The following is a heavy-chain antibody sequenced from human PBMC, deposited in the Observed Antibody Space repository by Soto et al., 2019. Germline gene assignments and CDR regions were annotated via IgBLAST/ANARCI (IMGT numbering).Heavy chain of an antibody. CDR3: ARNRKATYYDILTGPLDAFDI. V-gene: IGHV1-2*04. CDR2: INPNSGGT. D-gene: IGHD3-9*01. J-gene: IGHJ3*02. Sequence: ASVKVSCKASGYTFTGYYMHWVRQAPGQGLEWMGWINPNSGGTNYAQKFQGWVTMTRDTSISTAYMELSRLRSDDTAVYYCARNRKATYYDILTGPLDAFDIWGQGTMVTVSS. CDR1: GYTFTGYY.